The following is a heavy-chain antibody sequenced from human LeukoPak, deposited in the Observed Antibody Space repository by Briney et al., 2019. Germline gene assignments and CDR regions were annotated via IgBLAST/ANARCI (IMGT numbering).Heavy chain of an antibody. D-gene: IGHD5-24*01. CDR3: ARQSHHGYSQGY. J-gene: IGHJ4*02. Sequence: PSETLSLTCTVSGGSISSSSYYWGWIRQPPGKGLEWIGSIYYSGSTYYDPSLKSRVTISVDTSKNQFSLKLSSVTAADTAVYYCARQSHHGYSQGYWGQGTLVTVSS. CDR2: IYYSGST. CDR1: GGSISSSSYY. V-gene: IGHV4-39*01.